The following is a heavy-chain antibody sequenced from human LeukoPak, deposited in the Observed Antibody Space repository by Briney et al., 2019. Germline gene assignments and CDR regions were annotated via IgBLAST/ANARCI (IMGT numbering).Heavy chain of an antibody. V-gene: IGHV3-30*03. CDR3: ARGKDLQWLFYLDY. Sequence: PGGSLRLSCAASGFTFSTSGMHWVRLTPGKGLEWVAVMSYDGSNKYYADSVKGRFTISRDNSKNTPYLQMNSLRVEDTAVYYCARGKDLQWLFYLDYWGQGTLVTVSS. D-gene: IGHD6-19*01. CDR2: MSYDGSNK. CDR1: GFTFSTSG. J-gene: IGHJ4*02.